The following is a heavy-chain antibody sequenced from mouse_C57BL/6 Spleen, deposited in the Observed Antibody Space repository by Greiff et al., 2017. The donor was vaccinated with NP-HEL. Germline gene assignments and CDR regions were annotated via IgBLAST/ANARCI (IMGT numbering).Heavy chain of an antibody. Sequence: QVQLQQSGPELVKPGASVKISCKASGYAFSSSWMNWVKQRPGKGLEWIGRIYPGDGDTNYNGKFKGKATLTADKSSSTAYMQLSSLTSEDSAVYFCARTASNSYYFDDWGKGTTLTVSS. V-gene: IGHV1-82*01. D-gene: IGHD2-5*01. CDR2: IYPGDGDT. CDR1: GYAFSSSW. J-gene: IGHJ2*01. CDR3: ARTASNSYYFDD.